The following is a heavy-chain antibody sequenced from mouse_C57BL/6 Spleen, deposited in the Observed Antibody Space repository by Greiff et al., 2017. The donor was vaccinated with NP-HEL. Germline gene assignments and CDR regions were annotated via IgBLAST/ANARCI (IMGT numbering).Heavy chain of an antibody. J-gene: IGHJ4*01. D-gene: IGHD2-5*01. Sequence: QVQLQQPGAELVMPGASVKLSCKASGYTFTSYWMHWVKQRPGQGLEWIGEIDPSDSYTNYNQKFKGKATLTVDKSSSTAYMQLSSLTSEDSEVYYCARYDSKYDYAMDYWGQGTSVTVSS. V-gene: IGHV1-69*01. CDR1: GYTFTSYW. CDR3: ARYDSKYDYAMDY. CDR2: IDPSDSYT.